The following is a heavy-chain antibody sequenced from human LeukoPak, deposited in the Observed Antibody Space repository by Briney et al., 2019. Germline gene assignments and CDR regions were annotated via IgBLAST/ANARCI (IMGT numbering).Heavy chain of an antibody. V-gene: IGHV1-2*02. J-gene: IGHJ5*02. CDR1: GYTFTGYY. CDR2: INPNSGGT. Sequence: ASVKVSCKAAGYTFTGYYMHWVRQAPGQGLEWMGWINPNSGGTNYAQKFQGRVTMTRDTSISTAYMERSRLRSDDTAVYYCARGRQQLNWFDPWGQGTLVTVSS. D-gene: IGHD6-13*01. CDR3: ARGRQQLNWFDP.